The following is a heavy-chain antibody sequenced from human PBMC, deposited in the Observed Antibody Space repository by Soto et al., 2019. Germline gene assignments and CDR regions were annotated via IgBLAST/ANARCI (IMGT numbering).Heavy chain of an antibody. CDR1: GFIFSNYA. CDR2: IYAGGGTT. J-gene: IGHJ4*02. CDR3: AKDLIRGDGYVVFDY. Sequence: EVELLESGGGLVQPGGSLRLSCAASGFIFSNYAMFWVRQAPGKGLDWVSTIYAGGGTTHYAESVKGRFTISRDNSNKRLYLQLNNLRAEDTAVYFCAKDLIRGDGYVVFDYWGQGTLVTVSS. D-gene: IGHD3-10*01. V-gene: IGHV3-23*01.